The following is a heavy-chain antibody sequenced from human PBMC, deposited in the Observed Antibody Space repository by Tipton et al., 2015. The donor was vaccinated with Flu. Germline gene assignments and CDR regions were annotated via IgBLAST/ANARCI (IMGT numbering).Heavy chain of an antibody. CDR3: AKDLGGMYSSGASYGMDV. V-gene: IGHV3-23*01. Sequence: SLRLSCAASGFTFSSYAMSWVRQAPGKGLEWVSSISGSGSGTHYADSVKGRFAISRDNSENTLYLQMNSLRAEDTAVYYCAKDLGGMYSSGASYGMDVWGQGTTVTVSS. D-gene: IGHD6-19*01. J-gene: IGHJ6*02. CDR1: GFTFSSYA. CDR2: ISGSGSGT.